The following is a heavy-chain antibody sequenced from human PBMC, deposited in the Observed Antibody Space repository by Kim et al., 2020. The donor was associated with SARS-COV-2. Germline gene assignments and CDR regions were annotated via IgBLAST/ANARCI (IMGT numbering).Heavy chain of an antibody. CDR1: GLSFSDSA. CDR2: IRSKANSYAT. V-gene: IGHV3-73*01. CDR3: ARGPPYSDSYWDALDV. J-gene: IGHJ3*01. Sequence: GGSLRLSCAASGLSFSDSAMHWVRQASGKGLEWVGRIRSKANSYATAYGVSVTGRFSISRDDAKNTAYLQMNSLKTEDTAVYYCARGPPYSDSYWDALDVCGQGTRVTVSS. D-gene: IGHD1-26*01.